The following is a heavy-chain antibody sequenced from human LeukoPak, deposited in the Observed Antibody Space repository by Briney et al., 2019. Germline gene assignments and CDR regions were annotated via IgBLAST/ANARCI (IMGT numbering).Heavy chain of an antibody. Sequence: GSLRLSCSASRFTFSSYEMNWIRQPPGKGLEWIGSIYYSGSTYYNPSLKSRVTISVDTSKNQFSLKLSSVTAADTAVYYCARNSYTYYYGSGSYSNFDYWGQGTLVTVSS. V-gene: IGHV4-39*07. CDR1: RFTFSSYE. J-gene: IGHJ4*02. CDR2: IYYSGST. D-gene: IGHD3-10*01. CDR3: ARNSYTYYYGSGSYSNFDY.